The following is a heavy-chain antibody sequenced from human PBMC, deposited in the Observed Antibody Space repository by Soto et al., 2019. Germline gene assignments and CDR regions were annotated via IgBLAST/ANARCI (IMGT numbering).Heavy chain of an antibody. CDR3: AAGGSGYYAN. V-gene: IGHV3-74*01. CDR2: IKTDGTYA. Sequence: EVQLVESGGDLVQPGGSLRLSCAASGFTFSTYWMHWVRQAPGKGLLWVSRIKTDGTYATYADSVKGRFTISRDNAKNTLYLQMNSLRVEDAAVYYCAAGGSGYYANSGQGTLVTVS. D-gene: IGHD3-22*01. CDR1: GFTFSTYW. J-gene: IGHJ4*02.